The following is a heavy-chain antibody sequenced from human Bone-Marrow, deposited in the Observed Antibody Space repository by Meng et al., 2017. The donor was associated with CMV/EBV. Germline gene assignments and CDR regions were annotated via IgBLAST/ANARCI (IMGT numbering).Heavy chain of an antibody. J-gene: IGHJ6*02. CDR3: ARRGEQLVRYYGMDV. D-gene: IGHD6-13*01. CDR1: GYSFTSYW. CDR2: IYPGDSDT. Sequence: GESLKISCKGSGYSFTSYWIGWVRQVPGKGLEWMGIIYPGDSDTRYSPSFQGQVTISADKSISTAYLQWSSLKASDTAMYYCARRGEQLVRYYGMDVWGQGTTVTVSS. V-gene: IGHV5-51*01.